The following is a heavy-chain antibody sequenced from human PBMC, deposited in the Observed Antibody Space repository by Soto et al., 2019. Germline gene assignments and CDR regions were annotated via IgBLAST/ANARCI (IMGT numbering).Heavy chain of an antibody. CDR1: GGSISSSNW. Sequence: ASETLSLTCAVSGGSISSSNWWSWVRQPPGKGLEWIGGIYHSGSTNYNPSLKSRVTISVDKSKNQFSLKLSSVTAADTAVYYCARGYCSSTSCYTGHYYYYGMDVWGQGTTVTVSS. CDR3: ARGYCSSTSCYTGHYYYYGMDV. CDR2: IYHSGST. J-gene: IGHJ6*02. V-gene: IGHV4-4*02. D-gene: IGHD2-2*02.